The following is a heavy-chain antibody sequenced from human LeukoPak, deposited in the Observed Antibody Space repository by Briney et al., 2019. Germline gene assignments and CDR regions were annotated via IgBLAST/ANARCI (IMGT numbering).Heavy chain of an antibody. CDR2: IRYDGSNK. Sequence: GGSLRLSCAASGFAFSSYGMHWVRQAPGKGLEWVAFIRYDGSNKYYADSVKGRFTISRDNSKNTLYLQMNSLRAEDTAVYYCAKDWRIVGATTLYYFDYWGQGTLVTVSS. J-gene: IGHJ4*02. V-gene: IGHV3-30*02. D-gene: IGHD1-26*01. CDR3: AKDWRIVGATTLYYFDY. CDR1: GFAFSSYG.